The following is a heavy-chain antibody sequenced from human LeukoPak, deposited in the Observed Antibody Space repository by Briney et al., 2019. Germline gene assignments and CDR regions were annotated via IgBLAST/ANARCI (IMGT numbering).Heavy chain of an antibody. CDR1: GYTFTSYD. CDR2: MNPNSGNT. V-gene: IGHV1-8*03. Sequence: ASAKVSCKASGYTFTSYDINWLRQATGQGLEWMGWMNPNSGNTGYAQKFQGRVTITGNTSISTAYMELSSLRSEDTAVYYCARAQGPNWFDPWGQGTLVTVSS. J-gene: IGHJ5*02. CDR3: ARAQGPNWFDP.